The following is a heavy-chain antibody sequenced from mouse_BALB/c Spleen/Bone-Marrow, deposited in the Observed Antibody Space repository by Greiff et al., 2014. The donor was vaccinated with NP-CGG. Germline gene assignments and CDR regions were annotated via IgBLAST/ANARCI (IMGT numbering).Heavy chain of an antibody. Sequence: QVQLQQSGAELARPGASVKMSCKASGYTFTSYWMHWVKQRPGQGLEWIGYINPSTGYTEYNQKFKDKATLTADKSSSTAYMQLSSLTSEDSAVYYCARSGDYGGFDYWGQGTTLTVSS. CDR3: ARSGDYGGFDY. CDR2: INPSTGYT. V-gene: IGHV1-4*01. CDR1: GYTFTSYW. J-gene: IGHJ2*01. D-gene: IGHD2-4*01.